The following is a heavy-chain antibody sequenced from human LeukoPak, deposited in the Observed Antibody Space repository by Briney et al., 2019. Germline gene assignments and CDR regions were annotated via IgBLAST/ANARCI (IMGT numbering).Heavy chain of an antibody. Sequence: GGSLRLSCAASGFTFDDYGMSWVRQAPGKGLEWVSGINWNGGSTGCADSVKGRFTISRDNAKNSLYLQMNSLRAEDTALYYCARGLSYYDSSGYGGRFDYWGQGTLVTVSS. CDR2: INWNGGST. CDR1: GFTFDDYG. V-gene: IGHV3-20*04. CDR3: ARGLSYYDSSGYGGRFDY. J-gene: IGHJ4*02. D-gene: IGHD3-22*01.